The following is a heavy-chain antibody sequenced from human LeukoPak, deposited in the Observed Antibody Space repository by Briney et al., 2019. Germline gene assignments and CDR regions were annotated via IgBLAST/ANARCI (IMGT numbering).Heavy chain of an antibody. J-gene: IGHJ4*02. V-gene: IGHV3-30*04. CDR1: GFTFSSYS. D-gene: IGHD2-2*01. CDR2: ISYDGRNI. Sequence: GGSLRLSCAASGFTFSSYSMHWVRQAPGKGLEWVAVISYDGRNIHYPDSVKGRFTISRDISTDTLWLQMDSLRTEDTAVYYCAKGPLRGTAAAIDYWGQGTLVTVSS. CDR3: AKGPLRGTAAAIDY.